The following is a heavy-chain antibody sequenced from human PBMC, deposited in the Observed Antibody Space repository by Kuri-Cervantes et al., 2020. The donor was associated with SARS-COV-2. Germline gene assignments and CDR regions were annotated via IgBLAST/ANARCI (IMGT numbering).Heavy chain of an antibody. Sequence: SETLSLTCTVSGGSISSYYWSWIRQPPGKGLEWIGSIYHSGSTYYNPSLKSRVTISVDTSKNQFSLKLSSVTAADTAVYYCARGRLYYDILTGYYTASWFDPWGQGTLVTVSS. V-gene: IGHV4-38-2*02. CDR2: IYHSGST. J-gene: IGHJ5*02. CDR3: ARGRLYYDILTGYYTASWFDP. CDR1: GGSISSYY. D-gene: IGHD3-9*01.